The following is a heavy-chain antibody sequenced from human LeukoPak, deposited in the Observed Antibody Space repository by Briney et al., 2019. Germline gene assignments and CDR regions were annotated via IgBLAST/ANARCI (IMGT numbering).Heavy chain of an antibody. CDR1: GFTFSSYA. CDR2: ISGSGGST. J-gene: IGHJ6*03. D-gene: IGHD3-3*01. Sequence: PGGSLRLSCAASGFTFSSYAMSWVRQAPGKGLEWVSAISGSGGSTYYADSVKGRFTISRDNSKNTLYLQMNSLRAEDTAVYYCAKDYDFWSGNYYYYYMDVWGKGTTVIVSS. CDR3: AKDYDFWSGNYYYYYMDV. V-gene: IGHV3-23*01.